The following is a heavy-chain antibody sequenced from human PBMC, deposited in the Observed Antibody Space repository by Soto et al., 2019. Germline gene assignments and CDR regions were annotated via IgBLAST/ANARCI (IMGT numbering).Heavy chain of an antibody. CDR2: ISYDGSNK. V-gene: IGHV3-30*18. D-gene: IGHD2-15*01. J-gene: IGHJ6*02. Sequence: GGSLRLSCAASGFTFSSYGMHWVRQAPGKGLEWVAVISYDGSNKYYADSVKGRFTISRDNSKNTLYLQMNSLRAEDTAVYYCAKDLGGVSPTHYYGMDVWGQGTTVTVSS. CDR1: GFTFSSYG. CDR3: AKDLGGVSPTHYYGMDV.